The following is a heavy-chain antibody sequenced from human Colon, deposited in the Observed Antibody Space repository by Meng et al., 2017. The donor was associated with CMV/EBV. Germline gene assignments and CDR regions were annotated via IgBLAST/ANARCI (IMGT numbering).Heavy chain of an antibody. D-gene: IGHD1-7*01. CDR3: ALRFIAGTTWDEADF. CDR2: VLSRGNN. J-gene: IGHJ4*02. V-gene: IGHV4-61*01. CDR1: GGSVGSGSCY. Sequence: GGSVGSGSCYWSWIRQPPAKGLEWIGYVLSRGNNDYDPSLRSRVAISIDTSKNQFSLKLNSVTAADTAVYYCALRFIAGTTWDEADFWGQGTLVTVSS.